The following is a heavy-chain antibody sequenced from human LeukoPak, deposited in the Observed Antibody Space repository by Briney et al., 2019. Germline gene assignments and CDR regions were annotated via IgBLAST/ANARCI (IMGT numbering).Heavy chain of an antibody. Sequence: SETLSLTCTVSGGSISSSSYYWGWIRQPPGKGLEWIGSIYYSGSTYYNPSLKSRVTISVDTSKNQFSLKLSSVTAADTAVYYCARIAGYCSSTSCHGEDYWGQGTLVTVSS. CDR2: IYYSGST. J-gene: IGHJ4*02. CDR1: GGSISSSSYY. V-gene: IGHV4-39*01. CDR3: ARIAGYCSSTSCHGEDY. D-gene: IGHD2-2*01.